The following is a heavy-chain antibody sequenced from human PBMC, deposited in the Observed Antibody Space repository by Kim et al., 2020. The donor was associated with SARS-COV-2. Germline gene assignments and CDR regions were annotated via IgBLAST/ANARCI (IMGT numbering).Heavy chain of an antibody. D-gene: IGHD2-2*01. V-gene: IGHV3-74*01. J-gene: IGHJ6*03. CDR2: ISSSGNST. CDR1: VFTFSTYW. CDR3: ARASSTSCPCYYMDV. Sequence: GALRLSCAASVFTFSTYWMYWVRQAPGKGLVWVSRISSSGNSTNYADSVKGRFTISRDNAKNTLYLQMNSLRAEDTAVYYCARASSTSCPCYYMDVWGKGTTVTVSS.